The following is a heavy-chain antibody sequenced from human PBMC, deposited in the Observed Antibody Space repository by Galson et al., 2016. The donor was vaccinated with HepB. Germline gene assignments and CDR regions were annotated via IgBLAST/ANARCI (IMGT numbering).Heavy chain of an antibody. CDR3: AKDRYVRSDYYYGLDY. V-gene: IGHV3-30*18. J-gene: IGHJ4*02. CDR1: GFTFSGHG. D-gene: IGHD3-22*01. Sequence: SLRLSCAASGFTFSGHGIHWVRQAPGKGLEXVAVISKDGSKKYYADSVKGRFTISRDNPKNTLHLEMNSLRAEDTAIYYCAKDRYVRSDYYYGLDYWGQGILVIVSS. CDR2: ISKDGSKK.